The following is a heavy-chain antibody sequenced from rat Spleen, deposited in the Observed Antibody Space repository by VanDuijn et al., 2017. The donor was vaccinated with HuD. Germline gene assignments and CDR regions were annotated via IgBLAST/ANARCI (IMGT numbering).Heavy chain of an antibody. CDR2: ISYDGIST. V-gene: IGHV5-29*01. J-gene: IGHJ3*01. Sequence: EVQLVESGGGLVQPGRSLKVSCTASGFTFRNFDMAWVRQAPTKGLEWVATISYDGISTYYRDSVRGRFTISSDNAKTTLYLQMDSLRSEDTATYYCTRHDYSGVITNWFAYWGQGTLVTVSS. D-gene: IGHD4-4*01. CDR3: TRHDYSGVITNWFAY. CDR1: GFTFRNFD.